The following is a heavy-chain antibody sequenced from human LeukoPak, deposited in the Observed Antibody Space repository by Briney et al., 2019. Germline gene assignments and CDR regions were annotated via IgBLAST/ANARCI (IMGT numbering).Heavy chain of an antibody. Sequence: PSETLSLTCTVSGGSISSCSYYWSWIRQPAGKGLEWIGRIYTSGSTNYNPSLKSRVTISVDTSKNQFSLKLSSVTAADTAVYYCARVDYYDSSGHFDYWGQGTLVTVSS. V-gene: IGHV4-61*02. CDR2: IYTSGST. J-gene: IGHJ4*02. CDR3: ARVDYYDSSGHFDY. CDR1: GGSISSCSYY. D-gene: IGHD3-22*01.